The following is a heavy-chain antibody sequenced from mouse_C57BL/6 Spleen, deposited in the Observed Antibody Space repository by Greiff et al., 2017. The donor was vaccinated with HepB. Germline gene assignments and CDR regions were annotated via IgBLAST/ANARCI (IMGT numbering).Heavy chain of an antibody. CDR3: AREAYYSNSDYAMDY. CDR2: VYPGSGST. CDR1: GYTFTSYW. D-gene: IGHD2-5*01. J-gene: IGHJ4*01. Sequence: VQLQQSGAELVKPGASVKMSCKASGYTFTSYWITWVKQRPGQGLEWIGDVYPGSGSTNYNEKFNTKATLTVDTSSSTAYMQLSSLTSEDSAVYFCAREAYYSNSDYAMDYWGQGTSVTVSS. V-gene: IGHV1-55*01.